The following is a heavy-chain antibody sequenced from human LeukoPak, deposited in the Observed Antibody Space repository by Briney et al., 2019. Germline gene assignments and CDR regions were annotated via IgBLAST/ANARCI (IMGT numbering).Heavy chain of an antibody. CDR2: ISGSGDST. J-gene: IGHJ4*02. D-gene: IGHD6-19*01. V-gene: IGHV3-23*01. Sequence: PGGSLRLSCAASTFTFSSYGMSWVRQAPGKGLEWVSGISGSGDSTYYADSVKGRFTISRDNSKNTLYLQMNSLRAEDTAVYYCARRSGIAVAGAFDYWGQGTLVTVSS. CDR3: ARRSGIAVAGAFDY. CDR1: TFTFSSYG.